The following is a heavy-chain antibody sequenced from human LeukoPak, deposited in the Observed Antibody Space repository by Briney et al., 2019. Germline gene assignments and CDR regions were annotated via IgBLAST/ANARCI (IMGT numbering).Heavy chain of an antibody. D-gene: IGHD6-13*01. CDR1: GASISSSTDY. Sequence: SETLSLTCTVSGASISSSTDYWGWIRQPPGKGLEWIRNIYHSGNTYYNPSLKSRVTVSVDMSKNQFSLKLNSVTAADTALYYCARAYSSSWYWNWFDPWGQGTLVTVSS. V-gene: IGHV4-39*07. CDR3: ARAYSSSWYWNWFDP. CDR2: IYHSGNT. J-gene: IGHJ5*02.